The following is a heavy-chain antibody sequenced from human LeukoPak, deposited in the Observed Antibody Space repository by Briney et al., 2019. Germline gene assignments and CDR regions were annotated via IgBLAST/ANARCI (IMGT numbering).Heavy chain of an antibody. CDR3: ARHKVRQPFDY. D-gene: IGHD2-2*01. Sequence: PSETLSLTCTVSGFFVSSGYYWGWIRQPPGKGLEWIGSIYHRGTTYYNPSLKSRVTISVDTSKNQFSLKLSSVTAADTAVYYCARHKVRQPFDYWGQGTLVTVSS. V-gene: IGHV4-38-2*02. CDR1: GFFVSSGYY. J-gene: IGHJ4*02. CDR2: IYHRGTT.